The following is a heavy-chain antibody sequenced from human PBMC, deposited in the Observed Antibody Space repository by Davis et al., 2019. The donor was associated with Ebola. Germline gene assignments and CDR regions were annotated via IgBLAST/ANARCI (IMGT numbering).Heavy chain of an antibody. CDR3: AKDMNPSSSSYYGMDV. CDR2: ISWNSGSI. J-gene: IGHJ6*02. D-gene: IGHD2-2*01. V-gene: IGHV3-9*01. Sequence: SLKISCAASGFTFSSYDMHWVRQAPGKGLEWVSGISWNSGSIGYADSVKGRFTISRDNAKNSLYLQMNSLRAEDTALYYCAKDMNPSSSSYYGMDVWGQGTTVTVSS. CDR1: GFTFSSYD.